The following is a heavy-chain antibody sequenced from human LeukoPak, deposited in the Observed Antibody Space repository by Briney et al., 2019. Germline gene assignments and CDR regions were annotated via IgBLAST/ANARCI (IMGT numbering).Heavy chain of an antibody. CDR2: ITGYNGNP. CDR1: GYIFASYG. D-gene: IGHD3-22*01. V-gene: IGHV1-18*01. J-gene: IGHJ4*02. Sequence: ASVKVSCKASGYIFASYGITWVRQAPRQGLEWMVWITGYNGNPNSAQNLQARVTMTTDTSTSTAYMELRSLRSDGTAVYYCARTYYYDRTPDYWGQGTLVTVSS. CDR3: ARTYYYDRTPDY.